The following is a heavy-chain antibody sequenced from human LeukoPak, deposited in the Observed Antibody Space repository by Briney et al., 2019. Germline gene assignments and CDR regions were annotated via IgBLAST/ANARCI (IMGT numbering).Heavy chain of an antibody. CDR2: IIPIFGTA. V-gene: IGHV1-69*13. CDR1: GGTFSSYA. J-gene: IGHJ3*02. Sequence: ASVKVSCKASGGTFSSYAISWVRQSPGQGLEWMGGIIPIFGTANYAQKFQGRVKITADESTSTVYMELSSLRSEDTAVYYCARLVQRNAFDIWGQGTMVTVSS. CDR3: ARLVQRNAFDI. D-gene: IGHD6-6*01.